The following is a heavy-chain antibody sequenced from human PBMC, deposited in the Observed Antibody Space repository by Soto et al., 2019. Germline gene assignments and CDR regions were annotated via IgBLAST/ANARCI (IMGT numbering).Heavy chain of an antibody. CDR2: IYWDDDK. Sequence: QITLKESGPTLVKPTQTLTLTCTFSGFSLSTSGVGVGWIRQPPGKALEWLALIYWDDDKRYSPSLKSRPPITTTPSKNQMVLTRTSIDPVDPATYYRAHFPAAGLYYFDYWGQGTLVTVSS. V-gene: IGHV2-5*02. CDR1: GFSLSTSGVG. CDR3: AHFPAAGLYYFDY. D-gene: IGHD6-13*01. J-gene: IGHJ4*02.